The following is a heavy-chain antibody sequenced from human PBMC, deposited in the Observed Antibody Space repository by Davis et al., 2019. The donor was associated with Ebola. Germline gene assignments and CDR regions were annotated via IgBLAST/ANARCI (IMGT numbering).Heavy chain of an antibody. Sequence: GSLRLSCTVSGGSISSSSYYWGWIRQPPGKGLEWIGYIYYSGSTNYNPSLKSRVTIPVDTSKNQFSLKLSSVTAADTAVYYCARITYSSSWKGNWFDPWGQGTLVTVSS. CDR2: IYYSGST. CDR3: ARITYSSSWKGNWFDP. V-gene: IGHV4-61*05. D-gene: IGHD6-13*01. CDR1: GGSISSSSYY. J-gene: IGHJ5*02.